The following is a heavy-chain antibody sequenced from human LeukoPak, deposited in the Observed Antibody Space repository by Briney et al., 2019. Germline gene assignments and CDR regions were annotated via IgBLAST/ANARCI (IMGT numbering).Heavy chain of an antibody. Sequence: SETLSLTCTVYGGSFSGYYWTWIRQPPGKGLEWIGEIDHTGSSNYIPSLKSRVTISIDTSKNLFSLRLSSVTSADTAVYYCARGGVTTYYYYYYMDVWDTGTTVTVSS. CDR1: GGSFSGYY. CDR3: ARGGVTTYYYYYYMDV. CDR2: IDHTGSS. V-gene: IGHV4-34*01. J-gene: IGHJ6*03. D-gene: IGHD1-26*01.